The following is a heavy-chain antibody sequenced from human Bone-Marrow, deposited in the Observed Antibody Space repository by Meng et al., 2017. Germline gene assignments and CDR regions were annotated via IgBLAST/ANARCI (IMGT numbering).Heavy chain of an antibody. V-gene: IGHV4-34*01. CDR3: ARGRDGYALGAYFQH. Sequence: VQLQQGAAGRLKPSETLSLTCAVYGGSFSGYYWSWIRQPPGKGLEWIGEINHSGSTNYNPSLKSRVTISVDTSKNQFSLKLSSVTAADTAVYYCARGRDGYALGAYFQHWGQGTLVTVSS. CDR1: GGSFSGYY. D-gene: IGHD5-24*01. CDR2: INHSGST. J-gene: IGHJ1*01.